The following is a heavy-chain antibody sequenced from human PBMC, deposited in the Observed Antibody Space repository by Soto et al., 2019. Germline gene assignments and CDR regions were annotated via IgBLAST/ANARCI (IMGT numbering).Heavy chain of an antibody. CDR1: GYTLNEVA. V-gene: IGHV1-24*01. CDR3: PTYHGDYNFDH. Sequence: QVQLVQSGAEVKKPGASVKVSCKVSGYTLNEVAMHWVRQAPGKGLEWLGGFDPDEAETIYAQHFQGRVTMTEDTSTDTVYMESSSLTSDDTALYFCPTYHGDYNFDHWGQGTLVTVSS. D-gene: IGHD4-17*01. J-gene: IGHJ5*02. CDR2: FDPDEAET.